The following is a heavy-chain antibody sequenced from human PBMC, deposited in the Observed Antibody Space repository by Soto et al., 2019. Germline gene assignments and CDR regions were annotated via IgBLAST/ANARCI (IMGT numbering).Heavy chain of an antibody. V-gene: IGHV4-39*02. CDR3: ARRHCSGGRCPNWFDP. D-gene: IGHD2-15*01. CDR1: GGSISSSRYY. J-gene: IGHJ5*02. CDR2: IYYSGST. Sequence: QLQLQESGPGLVKPSETLSLTCTASGGSISSSRYYWDWIRQPPGKGLEGIGSIYYSGSTYYNTSLKSRVTISVDTSKNHFSLKLSSVTAADTAVYYCARRHCSGGRCPNWFDPWGQGTLVTVSS.